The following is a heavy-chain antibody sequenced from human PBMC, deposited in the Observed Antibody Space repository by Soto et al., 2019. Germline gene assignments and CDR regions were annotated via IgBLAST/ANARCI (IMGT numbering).Heavy chain of an antibody. CDR2: IYYSGST. CDR3: ARERGELHPTDY. D-gene: IGHD1-26*01. Sequence: QVQLQESGPGLVKPSETLSLTCTVSGGSISSYYWSWIRQPPGKGLEWIGYIYYSGSTNYNPSLKSRVTISVDTSKNQFSLKLSSVTAADTAVYYCARERGELHPTDYWGQGTLVTVSS. J-gene: IGHJ4*02. V-gene: IGHV4-59*01. CDR1: GGSISSYY.